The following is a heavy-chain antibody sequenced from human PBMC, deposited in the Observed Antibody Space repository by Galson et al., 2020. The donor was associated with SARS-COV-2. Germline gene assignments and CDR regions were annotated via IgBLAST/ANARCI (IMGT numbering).Heavy chain of an antibody. CDR3: AREVRSSNNDAFDI. V-gene: IGHV3-11*04. CDR2: ISSSGNTI. CDR1: GFTFSAYY. Sequence: NSGGSLRLSCAASGFTFSAYYMSWIRQAPGNGLEWVSYISSSGNTIYYADSVKGRFTMSRDNAKNSLYLQMNSLRAEDTAVYYCAREVRSSNNDAFDIWGQGTMVTVSS. J-gene: IGHJ3*02. D-gene: IGHD6-13*01.